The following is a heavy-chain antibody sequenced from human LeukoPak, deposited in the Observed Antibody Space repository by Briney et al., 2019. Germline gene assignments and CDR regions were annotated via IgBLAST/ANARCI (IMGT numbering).Heavy chain of an antibody. CDR3: AELGITMIGGV. J-gene: IGHJ6*04. CDR2: ISSSSTTI. D-gene: IGHD3-10*02. V-gene: IGHV3-48*04. CDR1: GFIFSSYS. Sequence: PGGSLRLSCAAPGFIFSSYSMKWVRQAPGKGLEWVSYISSSSTTIYYADSVKGRFTISRDNAKNSLYLQMNSLRAEDTAVYYCAELGITMIGGVWGKGTTVTISS.